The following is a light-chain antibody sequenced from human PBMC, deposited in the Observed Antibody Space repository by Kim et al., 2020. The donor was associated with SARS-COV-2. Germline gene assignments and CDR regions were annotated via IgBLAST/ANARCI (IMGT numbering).Light chain of an antibody. J-gene: IGLJ2*01. CDR2: AVT. CDR3: SSYTGRNTVV. CDR1: SSDVGGYDY. V-gene: IGLV2-14*03. Sequence: GQSIPVTCTGTSSDVGGYDYVAWYQHPPGKAPKLMIYAVTERPSGISDRFSGSKSANTASLTISGLQAEDEADYYCSSYTGRNTVVFGGGTKVTVL.